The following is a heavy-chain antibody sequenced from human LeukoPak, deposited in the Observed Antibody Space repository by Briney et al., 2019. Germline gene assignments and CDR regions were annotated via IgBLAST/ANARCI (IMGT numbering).Heavy chain of an antibody. J-gene: IGHJ6*02. CDR1: DSAYW. Sequence: GGSLSSPVQPLDSAYWMSWVRQAPGKGLEWVADINQDGSDKYYVDSVMGRFTISKDNAKNSVYLQMNSLRPEDTAIYYCAWYGVTHGLDVWGQGTTVTVSS. CDR3: AWYGVTHGLDV. V-gene: IGHV3-7*01. D-gene: IGHD3-10*01. CDR2: INQDGSDK.